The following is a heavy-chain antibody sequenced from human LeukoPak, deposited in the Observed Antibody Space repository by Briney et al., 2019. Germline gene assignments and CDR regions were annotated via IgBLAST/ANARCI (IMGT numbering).Heavy chain of an antibody. Sequence: GGSLRLSCAASGFTFSSYWMYWVRQAPGKGLVWVSRINSDGKTTNYADSVKGRFTISRDNAKNTLYLQMNSLRAEDTAVYYCTRDITLTRGARSDYWGQGTLVTVSA. CDR3: TRDITLTRGARSDY. J-gene: IGHJ4*02. V-gene: IGHV3-74*01. CDR1: GFTFSSYW. CDR2: INSDGKTT. D-gene: IGHD3-10*01.